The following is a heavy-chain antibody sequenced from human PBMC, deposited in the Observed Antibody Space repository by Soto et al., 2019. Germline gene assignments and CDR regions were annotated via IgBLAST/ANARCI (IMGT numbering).Heavy chain of an antibody. CDR2: IIPIFGTA. Sequence: SVKVSCKASGGTFSSYSISWVRQAPGQGLECMGGIIPIFGTANYAQKFQGRVTITADESTSTAYMELSSLRSEDTAVYYCARSRNYCSGGSCYSSYFDYWGQGTLVTVSS. D-gene: IGHD2-15*01. CDR3: ARSRNYCSGGSCYSSYFDY. CDR1: GGTFSSYS. J-gene: IGHJ4*02. V-gene: IGHV1-69*13.